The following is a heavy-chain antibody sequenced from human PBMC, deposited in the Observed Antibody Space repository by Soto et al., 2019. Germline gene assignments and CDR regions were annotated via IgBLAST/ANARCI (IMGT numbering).Heavy chain of an antibody. Sequence: QVQLVESGGGVVQPGRSLRLSCAASGFTFSSYGMHWVRQAPGKGLEWVAVIWYDGSNKYYADSVKGRFTISRDNSKNTLYLQMNSLRAEDTAVYYCARDPYYGSGSLDYWGQGTLVTVSS. CDR2: IWYDGSNK. V-gene: IGHV3-33*01. CDR1: GFTFSSYG. D-gene: IGHD3-10*01. CDR3: ARDPYYGSGSLDY. J-gene: IGHJ4*02.